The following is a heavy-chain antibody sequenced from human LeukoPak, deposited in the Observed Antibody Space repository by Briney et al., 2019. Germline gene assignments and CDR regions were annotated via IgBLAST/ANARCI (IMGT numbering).Heavy chain of an antibody. CDR1: GFTFSSYY. V-gene: IGHV3-48*01. CDR2: ISGSSTTI. J-gene: IGHJ5*02. CDR3: AREGASQDFRGFDP. Sequence: GESLRLSCAASGFTFSSYYMSWVRQAPGKGLEWVSYISGSSTTIYYSDSVKGRFTVSRDNARNSLYLQMNSLRAEDTAVYYCAREGASQDFRGFDPWGQGTQVIVSS. D-gene: IGHD3-3*01.